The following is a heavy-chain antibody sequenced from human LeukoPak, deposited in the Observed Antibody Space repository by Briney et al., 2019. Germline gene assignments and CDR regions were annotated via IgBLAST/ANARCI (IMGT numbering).Heavy chain of an antibody. CDR1: GFTFDDYA. V-gene: IGHV3-9*01. Sequence: GGSLRLSCAASGFTFDDYAMHWVRQAPGKGLEWVSGISWNSGSIGYADSVKGRFTISRDNAKNSLYLQMNSLRAEDTALYYCAKDDGERWLQLRFDPWGQGTLVTVSS. CDR3: AKDDGERWLQLRFDP. CDR2: ISWNSGSI. D-gene: IGHD5-24*01. J-gene: IGHJ5*02.